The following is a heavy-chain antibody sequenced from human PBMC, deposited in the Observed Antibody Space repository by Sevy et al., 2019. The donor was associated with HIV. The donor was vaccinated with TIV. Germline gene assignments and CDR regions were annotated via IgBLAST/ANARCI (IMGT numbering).Heavy chain of an antibody. D-gene: IGHD6-19*01. CDR2: INPNSGGT. J-gene: IGHJ6*03. CDR1: GYTFTGYY. CDR3: ARDYSSGWYGYYYYYMDV. V-gene: IGHV1-2*02. Sequence: ASVKVSCKASGYTFTGYYMHWVRQAPGQGLEWMGWINPNSGGTNYAQKFQGRVTMTRDTSISTAYMELSRLRSDETAVYYCARDYSSGWYGYYYYYMDVWGKGTTVTVSS.